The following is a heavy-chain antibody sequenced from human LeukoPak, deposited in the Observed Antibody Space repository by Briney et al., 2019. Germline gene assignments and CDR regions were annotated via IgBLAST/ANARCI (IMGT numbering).Heavy chain of an antibody. V-gene: IGHV3-7*01. CDR3: ARLNEQWLVLSYYYYYMDV. CDR2: IKQDGSEK. D-gene: IGHD6-19*01. J-gene: IGHJ6*03. CDR1: GFTFSSYW. Sequence: PGGSLRLSCAASGFTFSSYWMSWVRQAPGKGLEWVANIKQDGSEKYYVDSVKGRFTISRDNAKNSLYLQMNSLRAEDTAVYYCARLNEQWLVLSYYYYYMDVWGKGTTVTVSS.